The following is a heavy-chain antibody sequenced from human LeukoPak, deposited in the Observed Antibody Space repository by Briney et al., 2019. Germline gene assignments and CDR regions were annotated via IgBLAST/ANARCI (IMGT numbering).Heavy chain of an antibody. V-gene: IGHV4-34*01. Sequence: SETLSLTCAVYGGSFSGYYWSWIRQPPGKGLEWIGEINHSGSTNYNPSLKSRVTISVDTSKNQFSRKLSSVTAADTAVYYCARRAAAVALDYWGQGTLVTVSS. D-gene: IGHD6-13*01. J-gene: IGHJ4*02. CDR1: GGSFSGYY. CDR3: ARRAAAVALDY. CDR2: INHSGST.